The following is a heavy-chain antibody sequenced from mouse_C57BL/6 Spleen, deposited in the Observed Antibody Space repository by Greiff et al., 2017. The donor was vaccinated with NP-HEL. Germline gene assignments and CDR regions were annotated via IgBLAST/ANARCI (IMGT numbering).Heavy chain of an antibody. CDR2: IDPEDGET. Sequence: VQLQQSGAELVKPGASVKLSCTASGFNIKDYYMHWVKQRTEQGLEWIGRIDPEDGETKYAPKFQGKATITADTSSNTAYLQLSSLTSEDSAVYYCAIGVTITTVVAPTYYWGQGTTLTVSS. D-gene: IGHD1-1*01. CDR3: AIGVTITTVVAPTYY. CDR1: GFNIKDYY. V-gene: IGHV14-2*01. J-gene: IGHJ2*01.